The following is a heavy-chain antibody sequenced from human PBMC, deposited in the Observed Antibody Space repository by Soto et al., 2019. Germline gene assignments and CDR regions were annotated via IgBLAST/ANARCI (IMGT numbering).Heavy chain of an antibody. CDR1: VYSFTSYW. Sequence: GESLKISCKGSVYSFTSYWIGWVRQMPGKGLEWMAIMYPDDSDIRYSPSFEAHVTISADKSTSTAFLQWSSLKASDTAMYYCATAYVYDFENSNYYRDAFDIWGQGTLVTVSS. D-gene: IGHD3-22*01. J-gene: IGHJ3*02. CDR2: MYPDDSDI. V-gene: IGHV5-51*01. CDR3: ATAYVYDFENSNYYRDAFDI.